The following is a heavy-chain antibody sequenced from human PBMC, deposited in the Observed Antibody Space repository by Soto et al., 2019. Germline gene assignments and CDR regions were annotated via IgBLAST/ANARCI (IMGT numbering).Heavy chain of an antibody. CDR2: ITWNSGKI. J-gene: IGHJ4*01. V-gene: IGHV3-9*01. D-gene: IGHD2-15*01. CDR3: VKDSXADFHRVLSTAEYFFDY. Sequence: GGSLRLSCTASGFTFDYYAMHWVRQGPGRGLEWVSGITWNSGKIAYADSVKGRFTIARDDDNNSLYLQMNSLRPEDTALYYCVKDSXADFHRVLSTAEYFFDYWGHGTLVTVSS. CDR1: GFTFDYYA.